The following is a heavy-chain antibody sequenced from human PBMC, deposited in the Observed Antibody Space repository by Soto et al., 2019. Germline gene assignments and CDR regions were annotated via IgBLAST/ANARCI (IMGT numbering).Heavy chain of an antibody. CDR1: GGSISSYY. J-gene: IGHJ5*02. V-gene: IGHV4-59*01. Sequence: SETLSLTCTVSGGSISSYYWSWIRQPPGKGLEWIGYIYYTGSTNYNPSLKSRVTISVDTSKNQFSLKLSSVTAADTAVYYCARASGCSGGSCAFDPWGQGTLVTVPQ. CDR2: IYYTGST. CDR3: ARASGCSGGSCAFDP. D-gene: IGHD2-15*01.